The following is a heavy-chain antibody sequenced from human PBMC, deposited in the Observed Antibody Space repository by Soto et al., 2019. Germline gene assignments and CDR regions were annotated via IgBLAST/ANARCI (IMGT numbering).Heavy chain of an antibody. Sequence: GASVKVSCKASGGTFSSYAISWVLQAPGQGLEWMGGIIPIFGTANYAQKFQGRVTITADESTSTAYMELSSLRSEDTAVYYCASPPGYCTNGVCARDCYYGMDVWGQGTTVTVSS. CDR2: IIPIFGTA. CDR1: GGTFSSYA. V-gene: IGHV1-69*13. D-gene: IGHD2-8*01. J-gene: IGHJ6*02. CDR3: ASPPGYCTNGVCARDCYYGMDV.